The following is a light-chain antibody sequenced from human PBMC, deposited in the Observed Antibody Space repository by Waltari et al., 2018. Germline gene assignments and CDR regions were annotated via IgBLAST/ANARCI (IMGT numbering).Light chain of an antibody. CDR2: AAS. CDR1: QSISSY. CDR3: QQSYSTPNT. Sequence: DIQMTQSPSSLPASVGDRVTITCQASQSISSYLNWYQQKPGKAPKLLIYAASTLQSGFPSRFSGSGSGTDFTLTISSLQPEDFATYYCQQSYSTPNTFGGGTKVEIK. J-gene: IGKJ4*01. V-gene: IGKV1-39*01.